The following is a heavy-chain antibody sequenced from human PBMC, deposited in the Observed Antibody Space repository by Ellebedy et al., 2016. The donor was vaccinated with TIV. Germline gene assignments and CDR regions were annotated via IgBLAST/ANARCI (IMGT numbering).Heavy chain of an antibody. Sequence: MPGGSLRLSCTVSGDSVNSATYHRGWIRQPPGKGLEWIGSIYYSGTTYYNPSLKSRVTISMDTSKNQFSLNLSSVTAADTAVYYCARGLMGYDTGGYYYRFNFDYWGQGTLVTVSS. D-gene: IGHD3-22*01. CDR1: GDSVNSATYH. CDR3: ARGLMGYDTGGYYYRFNFDY. J-gene: IGHJ4*02. V-gene: IGHV4-39*07. CDR2: IYYSGTT.